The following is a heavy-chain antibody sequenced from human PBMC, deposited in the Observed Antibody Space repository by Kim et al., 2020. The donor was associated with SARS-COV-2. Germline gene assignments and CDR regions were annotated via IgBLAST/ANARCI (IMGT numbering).Heavy chain of an antibody. CDR1: GGSISSGDYY. CDR2: IYYSGST. Sequence: SETLSLTCTVSGGSISSGDYYWSWIRQPPGKGLEWIGYIYYSGSTYYNPSLKSRVTISVDTSKNQFSLKLSSVTAADTAVYYCARKNFRAFGYYFDYWGQGTLVTVSS. CDR3: ARKNFRAFGYYFDY. V-gene: IGHV4-30-4*01. D-gene: IGHD3-10*01. J-gene: IGHJ4*02.